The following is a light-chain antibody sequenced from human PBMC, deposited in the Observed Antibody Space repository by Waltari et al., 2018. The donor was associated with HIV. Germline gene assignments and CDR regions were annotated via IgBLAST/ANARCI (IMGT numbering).Light chain of an antibody. Sequence: EKVMTQSPATLSVSPGERVTLSCRASQSVRSNLAWFQQKPGQAPRLLIYGASSRATGVPARFTGSGSGTEFTLTISSLQSEDLAVYYCQQYDDWPRTFGQGTKVEIK. J-gene: IGKJ1*01. CDR3: QQYDDWPRT. CDR1: QSVRSN. V-gene: IGKV3-15*01. CDR2: GAS.